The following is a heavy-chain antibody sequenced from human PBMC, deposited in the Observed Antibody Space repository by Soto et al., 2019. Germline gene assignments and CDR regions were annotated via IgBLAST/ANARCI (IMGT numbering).Heavy chain of an antibody. J-gene: IGHJ4*02. CDR2: ISAYNGNT. Sequence: QVQLVQSGAEVKKPGASVKVSCKASGYTFASYAISWMRQAPGQGLEWMGWISAYNGNTNYAQKLQGRVTTTTDTSTSTAYMELRSLSSDDTAVYYCARHPPPPDYWGQGTLVTVSS. V-gene: IGHV1-18*01. CDR1: GYTFASYA. CDR3: ARHPPPPDY.